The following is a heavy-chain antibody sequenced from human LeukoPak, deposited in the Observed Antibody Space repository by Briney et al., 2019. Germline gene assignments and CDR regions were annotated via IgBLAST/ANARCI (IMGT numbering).Heavy chain of an antibody. CDR3: AKDLDSTHRNYYYYYGMDV. J-gene: IGHJ6*02. V-gene: IGHV3-30*18. CDR1: GFTFSSYG. CDR2: ISYDGSNK. D-gene: IGHD3-9*01. Sequence: QAGRSLRLSCAASGFTFSSYGMHWVRQAPGKGLEWVAVISYDGSNKYYADSVKGRFTISRDNSKNTLYLQMNGLRAEDTAVYYCAKDLDSTHRNYYYYYGMDVWGQGTTVTVSS.